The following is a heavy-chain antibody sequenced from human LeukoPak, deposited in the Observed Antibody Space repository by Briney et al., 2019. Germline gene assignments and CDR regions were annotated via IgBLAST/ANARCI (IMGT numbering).Heavy chain of an antibody. Sequence: GGSLRLSCAASGFSVSSKYMSWVRQPAGKGLEWVSVIYSGGTTFYADSVKGRVTISRDNSKNTLYLQMNSLRPDDTAVYYCTKLKGWYGDGYFDYWGPGILVTVSS. J-gene: IGHJ4*02. V-gene: IGHV3-53*01. CDR2: IYSGGTT. CDR3: TKLKGWYGDGYFDY. CDR1: GFSVSSKY. D-gene: IGHD6-19*01.